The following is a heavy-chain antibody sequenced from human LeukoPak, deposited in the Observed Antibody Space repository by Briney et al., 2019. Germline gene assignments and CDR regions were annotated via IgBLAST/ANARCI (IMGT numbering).Heavy chain of an antibody. CDR3: ASNVDIVATTDY. Sequence: GRSLRLSCAASGFTFSSYGMHWVRQAPGKGLEWVAVISYDGSNKYYADSVKGLFTISRDNSKNTLYLQMNSLRAEDTAVYYCASNVDIVATTDYWGQGTLVTVSS. J-gene: IGHJ4*02. D-gene: IGHD5-12*01. CDR1: GFTFSSYG. V-gene: IGHV3-30*03. CDR2: ISYDGSNK.